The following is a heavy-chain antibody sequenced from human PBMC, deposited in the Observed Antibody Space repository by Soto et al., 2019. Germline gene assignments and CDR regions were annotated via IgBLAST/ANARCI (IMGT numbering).Heavy chain of an antibody. Sequence: QVHLVESGGGVVQPGPSLRLSCAASGFTFSTYAMHWLRQAPGKGLEWVAIILYDATNKFYGDSVKGRFTISRDNSKNTLFLTMSIPRREDTPPYYCSTTAPGGRCPGISYPDYWGQGTLVTVA. J-gene: IGHJ4*02. D-gene: IGHD6-13*01. CDR1: GFTFSTYA. V-gene: IGHV3-30*03. CDR3: STTAPGGRCPGISYPDY. CDR2: ILYDATNK.